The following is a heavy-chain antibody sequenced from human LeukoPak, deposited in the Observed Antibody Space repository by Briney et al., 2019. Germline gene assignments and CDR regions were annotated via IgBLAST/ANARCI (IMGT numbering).Heavy chain of an antibody. CDR3: VRGWRAGGYRNHEY. V-gene: IGHV3-7*04. CDR2: IKQDGSEK. CDR1: GFTFTNYW. Sequence: PGGSLRLSCAVSGFTFTNYWMSWVRQAPGKGLEWVANIKQDGSEKYYVDSVKGRFTVSRDNAENSLYLQMNSLRVEDTAVYYCVRGWRAGGYRNHEYWDQGILVTVSS. J-gene: IGHJ4*02. D-gene: IGHD5-18*01.